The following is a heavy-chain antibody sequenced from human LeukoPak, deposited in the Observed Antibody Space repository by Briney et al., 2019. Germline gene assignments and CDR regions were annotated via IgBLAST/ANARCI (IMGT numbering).Heavy chain of an antibody. Sequence: PGRSLRLSCAASGFTFDNYAMNWVRQVPGKGLEWISLISWNSGTIGYADSVKGRFTISRDNANNFLYLQMSSLRAEDTALYYCAKDNGYYDSSGFDYWGQGTLVTVSS. D-gene: IGHD3-22*01. CDR3: AKDNGYYDSSGFDY. V-gene: IGHV3-9*01. CDR2: ISWNSGTI. J-gene: IGHJ4*02. CDR1: GFTFDNYA.